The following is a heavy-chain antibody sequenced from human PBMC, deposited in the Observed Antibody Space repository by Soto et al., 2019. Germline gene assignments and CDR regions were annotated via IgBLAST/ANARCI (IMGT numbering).Heavy chain of an antibody. D-gene: IGHD6-19*01. J-gene: IGHJ3*02. CDR1: GFTFSSYG. CDR2: ISYDGSNK. V-gene: IGHV3-30*18. Sequence: GGSLRLSCAASGFTFSSYGMHWVRQAPGKGLEWVAVISYDGSNKYYADSVKGRFTISRDNSKNTLYLQMNSLRAEDTAVYYCAKDQRQWLVLSAFDIWGQGTMVTVSS. CDR3: AKDQRQWLVLSAFDI.